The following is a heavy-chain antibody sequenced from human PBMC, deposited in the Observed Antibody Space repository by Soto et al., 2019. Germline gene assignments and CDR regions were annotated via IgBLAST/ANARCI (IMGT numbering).Heavy chain of an antibody. CDR1: GVSISSSSYY. D-gene: IGHD3-10*01. CDR2: MYSSGST. Sequence: QLQLEESGPGLVKPSETLSLICTVSGVSISSSSYYWGWIRQPPGKGLEWIGNMYSSGSTYYNPSLKSRVTISVDSSKNRSSLKLNAVTAAETSVYYCAQGMLGDWYFDLWGRGTLVTVSS. V-gene: IGHV4-39*01. J-gene: IGHJ2*01. CDR3: AQGMLGDWYFDL.